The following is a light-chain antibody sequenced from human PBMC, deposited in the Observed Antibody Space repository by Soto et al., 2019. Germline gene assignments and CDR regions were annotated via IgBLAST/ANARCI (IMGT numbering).Light chain of an antibody. CDR1: QSITTN. CDR3: QQYNDWPPKRT. J-gene: IGKJ1*01. Sequence: EVVMTQSPVTLSVSPGERATLSCRASQSITTNLAWYQQKPGQAPRLLIYGASTRPTGVPARFSGSGSGTQFTLTINSLQSEDFAVYYCQQYNDWPPKRTFGKGTKVDIK. CDR2: GAS. V-gene: IGKV3-15*01.